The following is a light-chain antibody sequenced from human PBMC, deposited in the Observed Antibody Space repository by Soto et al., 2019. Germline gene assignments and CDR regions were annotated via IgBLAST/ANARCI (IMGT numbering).Light chain of an antibody. CDR2: GAS. V-gene: IGKV1-39*01. CDR1: QSISNY. Sequence: DIQMTQSPSSLSASVGDRVTITCRASQSISNYLNWYQQKSGKAPKLLIYGASTLQSGVPSRFSGSESGTDFTLTITSLQPEDCATYYCQQTYATPITFGQGTRLEIK. J-gene: IGKJ5*01. CDR3: QQTYATPIT.